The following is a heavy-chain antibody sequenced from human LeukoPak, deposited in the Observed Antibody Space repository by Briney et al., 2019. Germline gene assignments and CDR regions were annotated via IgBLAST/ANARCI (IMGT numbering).Heavy chain of an antibody. CDR2: INHSGST. CDR3: ARGSRIRVRGVSNWFDP. J-gene: IGHJ5*02. CDR1: GGSFSGYY. V-gene: IGHV4-34*01. Sequence: PSETLSLTCAVYGGSFSGYYWSWIRQPPGKGLGWIGEINHSGSTNYNPSLKSRVTISVDTSKNQFSLKLSSVTAADTAVYYCARGSRIRVRGVSNWFDPWGQGTLVTVSS. D-gene: IGHD3-10*01.